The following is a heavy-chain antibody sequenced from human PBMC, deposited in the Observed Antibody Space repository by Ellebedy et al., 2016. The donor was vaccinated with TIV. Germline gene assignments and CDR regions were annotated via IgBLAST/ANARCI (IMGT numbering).Heavy chain of an antibody. CDR3: ARREYFSGDHWFHP. CDR1: GSSFSDHW. J-gene: IGHJ5*02. D-gene: IGHD6-19*01. CDR2: IYPSDSDT. V-gene: IGHV5-51*01. Sequence: GESLKISCRVSGSSFSDHWIFWVRQLPAQGLEFVGIIYPSDSDTKYSPSFRAQVTISADSSTNTAYLQWSGLQASDTAIYYCARREYFSGDHWFHPWGQGTLVTVAS.